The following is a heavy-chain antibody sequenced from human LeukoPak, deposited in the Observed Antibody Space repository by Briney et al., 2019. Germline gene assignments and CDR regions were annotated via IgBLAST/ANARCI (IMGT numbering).Heavy chain of an antibody. CDR2: ITSSGSST. Sequence: GALRLSCAAPGFTFSDYFMSWIRPAPGKGVGGVSHITSSGSSTDYADSVKGRFTISRDNAKNSLYLQMNSLRAEDTAVYYCARDMVYYYMDVWGKGTTVTVSS. CDR1: GFTFSDYF. D-gene: IGHD3-10*01. V-gene: IGHV3-11*04. J-gene: IGHJ6*03. CDR3: ARDMVYYYMDV.